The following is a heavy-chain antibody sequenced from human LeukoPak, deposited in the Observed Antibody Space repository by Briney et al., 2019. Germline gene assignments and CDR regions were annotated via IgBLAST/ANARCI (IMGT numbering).Heavy chain of an antibody. D-gene: IGHD3-10*01. CDR2: IIPIFGTA. V-gene: IGHV1-69*06. CDR3: ARQIMVRGVILRLDY. J-gene: IGHJ4*02. Sequence: SVKVSCKASGGTFSSYAISWVRQAPGQGLEWMGGIIPIFGTATYAQKFQGRVTITADKSTSTAYMELSSLRSEDTAVYYCARQIMVRGVILRLDYWGQGTLVTVSS. CDR1: GGTFSSYA.